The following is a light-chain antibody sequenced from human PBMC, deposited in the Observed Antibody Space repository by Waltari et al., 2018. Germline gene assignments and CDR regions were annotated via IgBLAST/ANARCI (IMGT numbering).Light chain of an antibody. CDR1: QRVSKY. CDR2: PAS. V-gene: IGKV3-20*01. CDR3: QHYVSLPAT. Sequence: ELVLTQSPGTLSLSPGERATLSCRASQRVSKYLAWYQQKPGQAPRLLIYPASTRAAGIPDRFSGSGYGTDFSLTISRLEAEDFAVYYCQHYVSLPATFGQGTKVEIK. J-gene: IGKJ1*01.